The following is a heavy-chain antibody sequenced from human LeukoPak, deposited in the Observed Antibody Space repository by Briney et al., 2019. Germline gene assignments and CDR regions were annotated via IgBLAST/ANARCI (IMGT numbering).Heavy chain of an antibody. CDR1: GYTLTSYG. CDR2: ISAYNDNT. J-gene: IGHJ4*02. CDR3: ARDWRDGYNYYFDY. Sequence: GASVKVSCKASGYTLTSYGISWVRQAPGQGLEWMGWISAYNDNTNYAQKFQGRVTMTTDTSTSTAYMELRSLRSDDTAVYYCARDWRDGYNYYFDYWGQGTLVTVSS. D-gene: IGHD5-24*01. V-gene: IGHV1-18*01.